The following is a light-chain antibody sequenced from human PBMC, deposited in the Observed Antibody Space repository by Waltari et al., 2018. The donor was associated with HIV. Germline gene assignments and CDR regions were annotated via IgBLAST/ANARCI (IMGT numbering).Light chain of an antibody. CDR2: EVS. CDR3: NSYRSDSTYV. V-gene: IGLV2-14*03. CDR1: SRDVGGYNF. J-gene: IGLJ1*01. Sequence: QSALTQPASVSGSPGQSITISCTGTSRDVGGYNFVSWYQQHPGKVPQLIIYEVSKRPSGVSKRFSASKSGNTTSLTISGLQAEDEADYYCNSYRSDSTYVFGTGTKVTVL.